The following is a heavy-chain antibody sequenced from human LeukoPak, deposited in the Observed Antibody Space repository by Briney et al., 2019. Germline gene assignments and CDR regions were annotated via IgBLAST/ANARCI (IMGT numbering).Heavy chain of an antibody. CDR1: GFTFSSYA. D-gene: IGHD2-2*02. CDR3: ANAIPQRDYYYGMDV. Sequence: GGSLGLSCAASGFTFSSYAMTWVRQAPGKGLEWVSAISGSGGSTYYADSVKGRFTISRDNSKNTLYLQMNSLRAEDTAVYYCANAIPQRDYYYGMDVWGQGTTVTVSS. J-gene: IGHJ6*02. CDR2: ISGSGGST. V-gene: IGHV3-23*01.